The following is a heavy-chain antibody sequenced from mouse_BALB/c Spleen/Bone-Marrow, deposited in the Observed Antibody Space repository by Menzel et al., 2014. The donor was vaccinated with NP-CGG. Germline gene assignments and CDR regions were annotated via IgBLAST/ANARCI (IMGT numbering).Heavy chain of an antibody. J-gene: IGHJ4*01. CDR1: GYAFSTSW. CDR2: IYPGDGDT. Sequence: QVQLQQSGPELVKPVASVKISCKASGYAFSTSWMNWVKQRPGQGLEWIGRIYPGDGDTNYNGKFKGKATLTADKSSSTAYMQLSSLTSVDSAAYFCARSDGYRTMDYWGQGTSVTVSS. V-gene: IGHV1-82*01. CDR3: ARSDGYRTMDY. D-gene: IGHD2-3*01.